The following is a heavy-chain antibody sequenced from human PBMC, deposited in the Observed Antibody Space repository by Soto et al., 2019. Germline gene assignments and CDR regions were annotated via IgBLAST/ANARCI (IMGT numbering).Heavy chain of an antibody. D-gene: IGHD7-27*01. J-gene: IGHJ4*02. CDR3: ARDTGDGTFDF. Sequence: ASVKVSCKASGYTSSSYAMHWVRQAPGQRLEWMGWINAGYGNTKSSQKFQDRVTISRDTSASTAYMELTSLRSEDTAVYYCARDTGDGTFDFWGQGTLVTVSS. V-gene: IGHV1-3*01. CDR1: GYTSSSYA. CDR2: INAGYGNT.